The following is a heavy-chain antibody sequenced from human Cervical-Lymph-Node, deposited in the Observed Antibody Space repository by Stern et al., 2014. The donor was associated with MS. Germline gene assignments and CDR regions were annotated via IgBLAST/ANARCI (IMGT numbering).Heavy chain of an antibody. J-gene: IGHJ2*01. V-gene: IGHV1-2*06. CDR3: AGGAPILTGGWYLDL. CDR1: GYPFSGYY. CDR2: INANIGGT. D-gene: IGHD1-14*01. Sequence: QVQLVESGAEVKKPGASVKVSCKASGYPFSGYYIHWGRLAPGQGLEWMGRINANIGGTNLTQKFQARVTMTRDTSINTAYLELGRLRSDDTAVYYCAGGAPILTGGWYLDLWGRGTLVTVSS.